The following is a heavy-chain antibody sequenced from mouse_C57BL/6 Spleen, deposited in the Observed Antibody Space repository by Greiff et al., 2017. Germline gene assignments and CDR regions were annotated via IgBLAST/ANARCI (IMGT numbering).Heavy chain of an antibody. Sequence: EVKLMESGPELVKPGASVKIPCKASGYTFTDYNMDWVKQSHGKSLEWIGDINPNNGGTIYNQKFKGKATLTVDKSSSTAYMELRSLTSEDTAVYYCARGRGFTTVVATPFAYWGQGTLVTVSA. CDR2: INPNNGGT. J-gene: IGHJ3*01. CDR1: GYTFTDYN. D-gene: IGHD1-1*01. CDR3: ARGRGFTTVVATPFAY. V-gene: IGHV1-18*01.